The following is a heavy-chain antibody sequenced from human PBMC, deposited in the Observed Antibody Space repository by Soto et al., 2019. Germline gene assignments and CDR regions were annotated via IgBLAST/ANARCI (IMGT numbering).Heavy chain of an antibody. CDR3: ARSYYDSLGFTVGP. CDR2: MYFGGSF. J-gene: IGHJ5*02. V-gene: IGHV4-59*02. D-gene: IGHD3-22*01. Sequence: PSETLSLTCNVSGDSVSSGYWSWIRQPPGKGLEWIGFMYFGGSFNYNPSLAGRVTISVETSKNQFSMKMTSVTAADTAVYYCARSYYDSLGFTVGPWGQGTLVPVSS. CDR1: GDSVSSGY.